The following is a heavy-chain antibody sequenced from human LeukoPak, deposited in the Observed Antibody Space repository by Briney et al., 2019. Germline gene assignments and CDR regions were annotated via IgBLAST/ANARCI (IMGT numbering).Heavy chain of an antibody. CDR2: IRGKTDGGTT. CDR1: GFTFSYAW. V-gene: IGHV3-15*01. CDR3: AKDSFPGSSGWYYFDY. J-gene: IGHJ4*02. D-gene: IGHD6-19*01. Sequence: GGSLRLSCAASGFTFSYAWMTWVRQAPGKGLEWVGRIRGKTDGGTTDYAAPVKGRFTISRDDSKNTLYLQMNSLRTEDTAVYYCAKDSFPGSSGWYYFDYWGQGTLVTVSS.